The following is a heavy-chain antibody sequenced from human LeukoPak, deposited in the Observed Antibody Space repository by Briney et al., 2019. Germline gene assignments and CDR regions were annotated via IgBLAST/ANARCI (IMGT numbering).Heavy chain of an antibody. CDR2: IYTSGST. CDR1: GGSISSGSYY. J-gene: IGHJ4*02. V-gene: IGHV4-61*02. CDR3: ARGAAAGDY. D-gene: IGHD6-13*01. Sequence: PSETLSLTCTGSGGSISSGSYYWSWIRQPAGKGLEWIGRIYTSGSTNYNPSLKSRVTISVDTSKNQFSLKLSSVTAADTAVYYCARGAAAGDYWGQGTLVTVSS.